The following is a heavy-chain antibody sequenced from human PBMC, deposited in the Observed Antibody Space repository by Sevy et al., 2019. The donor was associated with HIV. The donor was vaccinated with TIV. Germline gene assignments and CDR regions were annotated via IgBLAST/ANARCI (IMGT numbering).Heavy chain of an antibody. CDR1: GFAFTNYYA. CDR2: ISYDGSDK. CDR3: ARPRANYVDHYFFYAMDV. D-gene: IGHD4-17*01. J-gene: IGHJ6*02. Sequence: GGSVRLSCTASGFAFTNYYAMHWVRQAPGKGLEWVALISYDGSDKFYADSVKGRFTITRDNFKNTQYLQMNGLTTEDTAVYYCARPRANYVDHYFFYAMDVWGQGTTVTVSS. V-gene: IGHV3-30-3*01.